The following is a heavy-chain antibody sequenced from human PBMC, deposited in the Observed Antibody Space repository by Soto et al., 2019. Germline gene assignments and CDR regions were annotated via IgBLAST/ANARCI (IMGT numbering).Heavy chain of an antibody. J-gene: IGHJ4*02. CDR1: GYTFTSYA. D-gene: IGHD6-19*01. CDR2: INAGNGNT. V-gene: IGHV1-3*01. CDR3: ARGYSSGGGRRFDY. Sequence: ASVKVSCKASGYTFTSYAMHWVRQAPGQRLEWMGWINAGNGNTKYSQKFQGRVTMTRDTSTSTVYMEVSSLTSEDTAVYYCARGYSSGGGRRFDYWGQGTLVTVSS.